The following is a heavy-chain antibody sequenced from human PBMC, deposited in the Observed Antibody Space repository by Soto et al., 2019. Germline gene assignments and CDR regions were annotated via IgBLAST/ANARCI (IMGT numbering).Heavy chain of an antibody. V-gene: IGHV4-38-2*02. CDR3: AREFGEFIPNWFDP. Sequence: SETLSLTCAVSGYSISSGYYWGWIRQPPGKRLEWIGSIYHSGSTYYNPSLKSRVTISVDTSKNQFSLKLSSVTAADTAVYYCAREFGEFIPNWFDPWGQGTLVTVSS. CDR2: IYHSGST. J-gene: IGHJ5*02. D-gene: IGHD3-10*01. CDR1: GYSISSGYY.